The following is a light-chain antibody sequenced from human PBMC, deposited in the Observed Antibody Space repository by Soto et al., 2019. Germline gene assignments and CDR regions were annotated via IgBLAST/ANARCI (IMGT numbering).Light chain of an antibody. J-gene: IGKJ1*01. CDR2: DAS. CDR3: HQCNNWTLK. V-gene: IGKV3-15*01. Sequence: EIVMTQSPASLSVSPGERVTLSCTASQSVSSYLAWYQQIPGQAPRLLIHDASTGAIGVPDRFSGSGSGTEFTLNISTLPAEASAVSYLHQCNNWTLKFGQGTKVEI. CDR1: QSVSSY.